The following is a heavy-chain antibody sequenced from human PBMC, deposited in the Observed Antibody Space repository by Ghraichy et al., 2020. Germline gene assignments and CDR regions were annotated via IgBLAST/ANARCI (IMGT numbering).Heavy chain of an antibody. V-gene: IGHV4-31*03. D-gene: IGHD5-18*01. Sequence: SETLSLTCTVSGGSISSSVYSWNWIRQHPGKGLEWIGYIYYSGSTYYNPSLKSRLTLSVDTSKNHFSLKVTSVTAADTAVYYCERGHSQINGYGMDVWGQGTTVTVSS. J-gene: IGHJ6*02. CDR2: IYYSGST. CDR3: ERGHSQINGYGMDV. CDR1: GGSISSSVYS.